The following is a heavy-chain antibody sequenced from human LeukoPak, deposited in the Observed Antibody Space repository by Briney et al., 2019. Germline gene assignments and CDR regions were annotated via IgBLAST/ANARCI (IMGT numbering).Heavy chain of an antibody. J-gene: IGHJ4*02. Sequence: PSQTLSLTCTVSGASFSSGDQYWNWIRRSPGKGLEWIGSIHPSGRLYNNPSLGSRVTISIDTSKNQFSLNLNSVTAADTAVYFCSRGLDSRKLGYWGQGTLVTVSS. D-gene: IGHD3-22*01. CDR1: GASFSSGDQY. V-gene: IGHV4-31*03. CDR2: IHPSGRL. CDR3: SRGLDSRKLGY.